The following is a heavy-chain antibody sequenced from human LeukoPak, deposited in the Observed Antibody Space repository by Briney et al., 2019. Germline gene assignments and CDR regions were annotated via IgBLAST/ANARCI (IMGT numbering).Heavy chain of an antibody. CDR3: ARTGDRGGFDY. J-gene: IGHJ4*02. CDR1: GFTFSDYY. Sequence: GGSLRLSCAASGFTFSDYYMSWIRQAPGKGLEWISYISGSGTNIYYADPVRGRFTISRDDAKNSLYLQMNGLRAEDTAVYYRARTGDRGGFDYWGQGTLVTVSS. D-gene: IGHD7-27*01. V-gene: IGHV3-11*01. CDR2: ISGSGTNI.